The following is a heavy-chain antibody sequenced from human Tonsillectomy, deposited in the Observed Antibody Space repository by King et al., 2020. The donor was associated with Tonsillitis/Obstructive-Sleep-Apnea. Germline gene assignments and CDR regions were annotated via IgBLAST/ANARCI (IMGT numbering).Heavy chain of an antibody. D-gene: IGHD3-22*01. CDR1: GGSFSGYY. J-gene: IGHJ4*02. Sequence: VQLQQWGAGLLKPSETLSLTCAVYGGSFSGYYWSWIRQPPGKGLEWIGEINHSGSTNYNPSLKSRVTMSVDTSKNQFSLKLSSVTAADTAVYYCARIEEYYYDSSGYYNYWGQGTLVTVSS. CDR3: ARIEEYYYDSSGYYNY. V-gene: IGHV4-34*01. CDR2: INHSGST.